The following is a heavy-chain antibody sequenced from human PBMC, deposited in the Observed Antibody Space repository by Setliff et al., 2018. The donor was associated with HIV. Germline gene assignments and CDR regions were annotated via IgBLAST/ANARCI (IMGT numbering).Heavy chain of an antibody. CDR2: ILPVSGAA. V-gene: IGHV1-69*13. J-gene: IGHJ6*03. CDR3: VNLPFFYYYYMDV. Sequence: ASVKVSCKASGDTFNNYAIGWVRQAPGQGLEWMGGILPVSGAANYAQKFQGRVTITADESTATFYMEMSTLRSEDTAVYYCVNLPFFYYYYMDVWG. CDR1: GDTFNNYA.